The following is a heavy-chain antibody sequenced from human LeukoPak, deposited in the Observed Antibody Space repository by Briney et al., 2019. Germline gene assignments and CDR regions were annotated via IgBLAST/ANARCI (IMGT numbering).Heavy chain of an antibody. D-gene: IGHD3-3*01. CDR2: ITAGGDST. CDR3: AKAELGVDTFFDY. V-gene: IGHV3-23*01. Sequence: GGSLRLSCAVSGFTFSSYAMSWVRQAPGKGLGWVSAITAGGDSTYYADSVRGRFTISRDNSKRTLFLQMNSLRAEDTAFYYCAKAELGVDTFFDYWGQGTLVTVSS. CDR1: GFTFSSYA. J-gene: IGHJ4*02.